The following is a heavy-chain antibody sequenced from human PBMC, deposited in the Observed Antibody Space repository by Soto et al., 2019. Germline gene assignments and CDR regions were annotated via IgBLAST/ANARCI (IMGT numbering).Heavy chain of an antibody. CDR1: GFTFSSYA. J-gene: IGHJ3*02. CDR3: ARDYYGSGSYI. D-gene: IGHD3-10*01. V-gene: IGHV3-23*01. CDR2: ISGSGGST. Sequence: GGSLRLSCAASGFTFSSYAMRWVRQAPGKGLEWVSAISGSGGSTYYADSVKGRFTISRDNSKHTLYLQMNSLRAEDTAVYYCARDYYGSGSYIWGQGTMVTVSS.